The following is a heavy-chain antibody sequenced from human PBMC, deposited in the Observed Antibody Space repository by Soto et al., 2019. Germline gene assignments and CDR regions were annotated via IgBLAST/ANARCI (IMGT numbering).Heavy chain of an antibody. CDR1: GFTFSDYY. J-gene: IGHJ6*02. CDR3: ARDLPQLSLHGYYGMDV. D-gene: IGHD2-2*01. CDR2: ISSSSSYT. Sequence: PGGSLRLSCAASGFTFSDYYMSWIRQAPGKGLEWVSYISSSSSYTNYADSVKGRFTISRDNAKNSLYLQINSLRAEDTAVYYCARDLPQLSLHGYYGMDVWGQGTTVTVSS. V-gene: IGHV3-11*06.